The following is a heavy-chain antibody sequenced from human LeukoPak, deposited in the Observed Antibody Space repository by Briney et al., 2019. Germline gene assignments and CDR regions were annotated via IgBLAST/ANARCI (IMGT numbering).Heavy chain of an antibody. CDR1: SDSIY. CDR3: ARLVSYGSGSYYLDY. Sequence: SESLSLTCSVSSDSIYWSWVRQSPGKGLQWIGTVYYSGATNYNPSLASRVTMSLDMSKSQFSLKLSSVTAADTAVYYCARLVSYGSGSYYLDYWGQGTLVTVSS. V-gene: IGHV4-59*08. CDR2: VYYSGAT. J-gene: IGHJ4*02. D-gene: IGHD3-10*01.